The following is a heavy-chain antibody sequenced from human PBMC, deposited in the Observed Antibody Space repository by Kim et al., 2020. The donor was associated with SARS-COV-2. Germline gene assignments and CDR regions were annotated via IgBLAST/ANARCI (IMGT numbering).Heavy chain of an antibody. CDR2: IYYSGST. V-gene: IGHV4-59*01. J-gene: IGHJ4*02. Sequence: SETLSLTCTVSGGSIISYYWSWIRQPPGKGLEWIGYIYYSGSTNYNPSLKSRVTISVDTSKNQFSLKLSSVTAADTAVYYCARGTWDILTGYFPYYFDYWGQGTLVTVSS. D-gene: IGHD3-9*01. CDR1: GGSIISYY. CDR3: ARGTWDILTGYFPYYFDY.